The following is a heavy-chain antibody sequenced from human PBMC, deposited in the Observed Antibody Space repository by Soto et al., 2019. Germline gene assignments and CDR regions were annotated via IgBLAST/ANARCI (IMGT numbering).Heavy chain of an antibody. CDR1: GFSFSNSA. CDR2: ISFDGNNK. V-gene: IGHV3-30-3*01. CDR3: AREYSSGWFDY. D-gene: IGHD6-19*01. Sequence: GGSLRLSCAASGFSFSNSAMQWVRQAPGKGLEWVAGISFDGNNKYQADSVKGRFTISRDNSKNTLYLQMNSLRAEDTAVYYCAREYSSGWFDYWGQGTLVTVSS. J-gene: IGHJ4*02.